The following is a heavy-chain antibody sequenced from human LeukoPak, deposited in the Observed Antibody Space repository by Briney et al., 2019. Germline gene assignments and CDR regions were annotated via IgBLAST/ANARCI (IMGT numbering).Heavy chain of an antibody. V-gene: IGHV3-21*01. Sequence: PGGSLRLSCAASGFTFSSYSMNWVRQAPGKGLEWVSSISGSSSYIYYADSVKGRFTISRDNAKNSLYLQMNSLRAEDTAVYYCARVSTGWSGYVDYWGQGTLVTVSS. CDR1: GFTFSSYS. CDR2: ISGSSSYI. D-gene: IGHD3-3*01. CDR3: ARVSTGWSGYVDY. J-gene: IGHJ4*02.